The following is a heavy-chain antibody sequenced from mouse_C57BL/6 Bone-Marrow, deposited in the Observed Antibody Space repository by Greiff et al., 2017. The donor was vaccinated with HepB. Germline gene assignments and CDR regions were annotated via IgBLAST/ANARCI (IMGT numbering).Heavy chain of an antibody. Sequence: EVKVVESGPVLVKPGASVKMSCKASGYTFTDYYMNWVKQSHGKSLEWIGVINPYNGGTSYNQKFKGKATLTVDKSSSTAYMELNSLTSEDSAVYYCARRGINNYGSSWDWYFDVWGTGTTVTVSS. CDR2: INPYNGGT. J-gene: IGHJ1*03. CDR1: GYTFTDYY. D-gene: IGHD1-1*01. V-gene: IGHV1-19*01. CDR3: ARRGINNYGSSWDWYFDV.